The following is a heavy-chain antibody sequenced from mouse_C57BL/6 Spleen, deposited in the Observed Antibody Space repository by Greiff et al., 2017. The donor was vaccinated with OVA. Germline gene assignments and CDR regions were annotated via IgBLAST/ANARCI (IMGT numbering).Heavy chain of an antibody. CDR2: ISYDGSN. CDR3: ARDNHYYGSSYGYFDV. D-gene: IGHD1-1*01. CDR1: GYSITSGYY. Sequence: EVKLMESGPGLVKPSQSLSLTCSVTGYSITSGYYWNWIRQFPGNKLEWMGYISYDGSNNYNPSLKNRISITRDTSKNQFFLKLNSVTTEDTATYYCARDNHYYGSSYGYFDVWGTGTTVTVSS. V-gene: IGHV3-6*01. J-gene: IGHJ1*03.